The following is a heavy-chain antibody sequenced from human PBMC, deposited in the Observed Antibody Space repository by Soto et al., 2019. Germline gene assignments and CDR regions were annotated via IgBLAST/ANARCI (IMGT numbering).Heavy chain of an antibody. CDR3: ARVPSSYDSSGYFSFGWYFDL. CDR1: GGTFSSYA. D-gene: IGHD3-22*01. CDR2: IIPILGTA. Sequence: QVQLVQSGAEVKKPGSSVKVSCKASGGTFSSYAISWVRQAPGQGLEWMGGIIPILGTANYAQKFQGRVTITADESTSTADMEQSSLRSEDTAVYYCARVPSSYDSSGYFSFGWYFDLWGRGTLVTVSS. J-gene: IGHJ2*01. V-gene: IGHV1-69*12.